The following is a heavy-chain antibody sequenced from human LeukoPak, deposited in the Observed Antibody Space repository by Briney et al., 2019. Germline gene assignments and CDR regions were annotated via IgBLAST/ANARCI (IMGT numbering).Heavy chain of an antibody. CDR3: AVGHYDFWSGDVAECFQH. CDR2: ISYDGSNK. Sequence: GGSLRHSCAASGFTFSSYGMHWVRQAPGKGLEWVAVISYDGSNKYYADSVKGRFTISRDNSKNTLYLQMNSLRAEDTAVYYCAVGHYDFWSGDVAECFQHWGQGTLVTVSS. CDR1: GFTFSSYG. J-gene: IGHJ1*01. V-gene: IGHV3-30*03. D-gene: IGHD3-3*01.